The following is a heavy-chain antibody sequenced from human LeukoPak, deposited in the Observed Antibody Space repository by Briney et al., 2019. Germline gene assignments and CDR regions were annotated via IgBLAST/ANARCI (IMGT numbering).Heavy chain of an antibody. Sequence: ASVKVSCKASGGTFSSYAISCVRQAPGQGLEWMGRIIPIFGIANYAQKFQGRVTITADKSTSTAYMELSSLRSEDTAVYYCARARRYDFWSGYYYSYFDYWGQGTLVTVSS. D-gene: IGHD3-3*01. CDR2: IIPIFGIA. J-gene: IGHJ4*02. CDR1: GGTFSSYA. CDR3: ARARRYDFWSGYYYSYFDY. V-gene: IGHV1-69*04.